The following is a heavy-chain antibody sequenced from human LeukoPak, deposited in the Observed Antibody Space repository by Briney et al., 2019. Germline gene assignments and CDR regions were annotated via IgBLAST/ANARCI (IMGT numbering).Heavy chain of an antibody. Sequence: ASVKVSCKASGGTFSSYAISWVRQATGQGLEWMGWMNPNSGNTGYAQKFQGRVTMTRNTSISTAYMGLSSLRSEDTAVYYCARDSSRRWFDPWGQGTLVTVSS. CDR1: GGTFSSYA. D-gene: IGHD6-13*01. CDR2: MNPNSGNT. V-gene: IGHV1-8*02. J-gene: IGHJ5*02. CDR3: ARDSSRRWFDP.